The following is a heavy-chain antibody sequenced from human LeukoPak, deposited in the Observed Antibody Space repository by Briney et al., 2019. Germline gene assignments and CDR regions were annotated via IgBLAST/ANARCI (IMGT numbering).Heavy chain of an antibody. D-gene: IGHD2-21*02. J-gene: IGHJ3*02. CDR1: GYTFTSYG. CDR3: ARDLLYCGGDCYHDAFDI. V-gene: IGHV1-18*01. CDR2: ISDYNGDT. Sequence: ASVKVPCKASGYTFTSYGISWVRQAPGRGLEWMGWISDYNGDTNYAQKLQGRVTMTTDTSTSTAYMELRSLRSDDTAVYYCARDLLYCGGDCYHDAFDIWGQGTMVTVSS.